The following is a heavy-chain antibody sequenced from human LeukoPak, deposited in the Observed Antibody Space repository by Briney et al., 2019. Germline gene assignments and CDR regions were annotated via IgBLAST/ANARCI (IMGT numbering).Heavy chain of an antibody. CDR1: GGSISSDNYQ. J-gene: IGHJ5*02. V-gene: IGHV4-30-4*01. CDR3: ARYGSGSTWFDP. Sequence: SQTLSLTCTVSGGSISSDNYQWSWIRQPPGKGLEWIGYINYSGSTYYNPSLKSRVTISVDTSKNHFSLRLSSVTAADTAVYYWARYGSGSTWFDPWGQGTLVTVSS. D-gene: IGHD3-10*01. CDR2: INYSGST.